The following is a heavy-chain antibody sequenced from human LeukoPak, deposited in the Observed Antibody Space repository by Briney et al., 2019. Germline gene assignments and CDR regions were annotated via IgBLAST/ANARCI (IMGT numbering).Heavy chain of an antibody. CDR2: VYDSWDN. CDR3: ASYFVGNGGRGY. Sequence: SETLSLTCTVSGDSINSGNSHWTWIRQPPGKGLEWLGSVYDSWDNYYNPSLESRITMSVDTSKNQYSLELSSVIAADTAVYYCASYFVGNGGRGYWGQGALVTVSS. CDR1: GDSINSGNSH. D-gene: IGHD3-10*02. V-gene: IGHV4-30-4*01. J-gene: IGHJ4*02.